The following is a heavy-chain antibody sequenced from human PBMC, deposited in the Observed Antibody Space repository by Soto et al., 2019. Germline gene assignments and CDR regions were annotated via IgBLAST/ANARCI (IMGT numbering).Heavy chain of an antibody. D-gene: IGHD6-19*01. CDR2: IGGSGAGT. CDR1: GFTFSSYA. Sequence: EVQLLESGGGLVQPGGSLRLSCAASGFTFSSYAMSWVRQAPGKGLEWVSGIGGSGAGTNYADSVKGRFTISRDNSKNTLYLQRSSLRAEDTAVYYCARGGGIAVAGTHLDYWGQGTLVTVSS. V-gene: IGHV3-23*01. J-gene: IGHJ4*02. CDR3: ARGGGIAVAGTHLDY.